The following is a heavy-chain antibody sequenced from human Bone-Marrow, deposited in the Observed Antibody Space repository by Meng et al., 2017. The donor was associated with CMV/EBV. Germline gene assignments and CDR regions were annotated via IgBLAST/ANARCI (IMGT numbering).Heavy chain of an antibody. CDR1: GGSVSSGSHY. CDR2: IYYSGSA. Sequence: GSLRLSCTVSGGSVSSGSHYWSWIRQPPGKELEWIGYIYYSGSAKYNPSLKSRVTISVDTSKNQFSLKLSSVTAADTAVYYCARTYYDFWSGNDHPGTYGMDVWGQGTTVTVSS. D-gene: IGHD3-3*01. CDR3: ARTYYDFWSGNDHPGTYGMDV. V-gene: IGHV4-61*01. J-gene: IGHJ6*02.